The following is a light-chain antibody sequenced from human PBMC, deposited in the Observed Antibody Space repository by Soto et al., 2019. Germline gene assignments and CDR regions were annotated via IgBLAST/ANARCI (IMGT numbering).Light chain of an antibody. CDR2: EDN. CDR1: SGSIASNY. J-gene: IGLJ3*02. V-gene: IGLV6-57*03. Sequence: NFMLTQPHSVSECPGKTVTISCTRSSGSIASNYVQWYQQRPGSAPTTVIYEDNQRPSGVPDRFSGSIDSSSNSASLTISGLKTEDEADYYCQSYDSSNHWVFGGGTKLTVL. CDR3: QSYDSSNHWV.